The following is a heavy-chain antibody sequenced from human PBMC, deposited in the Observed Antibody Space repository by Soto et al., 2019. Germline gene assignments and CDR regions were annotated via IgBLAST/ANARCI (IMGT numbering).Heavy chain of an antibody. CDR1: GYTFTGYY. J-gene: IGHJ6*02. CDR2: INPNSGGT. Sequence: ASVKVSCKASGYTFTGYYMHWVRQAPGQGLEWMGWINPNSGGTNYAQKFQGWVTMTRDTSISTAYMELSRLRSDDTAVYYCARTLGYCSGGSCPPPTHYGMDVWGQGTTVTV. V-gene: IGHV1-2*04. CDR3: ARTLGYCSGGSCPPPTHYGMDV. D-gene: IGHD2-15*01.